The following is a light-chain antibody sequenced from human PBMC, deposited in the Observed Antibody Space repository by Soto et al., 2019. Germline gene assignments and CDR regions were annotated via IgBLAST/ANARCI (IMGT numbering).Light chain of an antibody. Sequence: DIQMTQSPSSLSASVGDRVTITCQASQDINKNLIWYQQKPGNDPKLLIYDASDLETGVPSRFSGSGSGTGFTFTISSLQPEDFATYYCQQYESLPLTFGQGTRLEI. CDR2: DAS. V-gene: IGKV1-33*01. J-gene: IGKJ5*01. CDR3: QQYESLPLT. CDR1: QDINKN.